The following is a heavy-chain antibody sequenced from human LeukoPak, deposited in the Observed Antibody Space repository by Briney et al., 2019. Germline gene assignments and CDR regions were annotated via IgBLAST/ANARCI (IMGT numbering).Heavy chain of an antibody. CDR1: GYTFTGYY. V-gene: IGHV1-2*02. J-gene: IGHJ6*03. Sequence: ASVKVSCKASGYTFTGYYMHWVRQAPGQGLEWMGWINPNSGGTNYAQKFQGRVTMTRDTSISTAYMELSRLRSDDTAVYYCARDGYDILTGQLWGFGYYYYYYMDVWGKGTTVTVSS. CDR3: ARDGYDILTGQLWGFGYYYYYYMDV. D-gene: IGHD3-9*01. CDR2: INPNSGGT.